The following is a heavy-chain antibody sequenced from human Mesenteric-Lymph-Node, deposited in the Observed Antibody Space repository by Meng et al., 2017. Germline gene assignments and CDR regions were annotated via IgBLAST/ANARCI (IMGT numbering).Heavy chain of an antibody. CDR3: TKDLVPGGADV. D-gene: IGHD4/OR15-4a*01. J-gene: IGHJ6*02. CDR1: GFTFSSYE. CDR2: ISSSGNTI. V-gene: IGHV3-48*03. Sequence: GGSLRLSCEASGFTFSSYEMNWVRQAPGKGLEWVSYISSSGNTIYYIDSVKGRFTISRDSAKNSVYLQMNSLRPDDTALYYCTKDLVPGGADVWGQGTTVTVSS.